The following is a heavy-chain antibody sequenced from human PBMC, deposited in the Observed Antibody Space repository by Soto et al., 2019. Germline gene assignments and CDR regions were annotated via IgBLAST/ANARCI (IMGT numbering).Heavy chain of an antibody. CDR1: GFTLAGYW. D-gene: IGHD3-10*01. CDR3: VRGGGAFDL. Sequence: EVHLVESGGGLVQPGGSLRLSCEASGFTLAGYWMSWVRQAPGKGPEWLANINKDGSDKRYLDSVKGRFAISRDNAKNSRYLRMDSLRGEDRAIYYCVRGGGAFDLWGQGTMVTVSS. V-gene: IGHV3-7*04. J-gene: IGHJ3*01. CDR2: INKDGSDK.